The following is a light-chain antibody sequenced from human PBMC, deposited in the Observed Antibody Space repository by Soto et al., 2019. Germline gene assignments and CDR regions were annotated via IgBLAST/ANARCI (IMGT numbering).Light chain of an antibody. CDR1: QSVSVN. J-gene: IGKJ5*01. CDR3: QQYKNWPL. CDR2: DAS. V-gene: IGKV3-15*01. Sequence: EIVMTQSPATLSASPGERVTLSCRVSQSVSVNLAWYQQKPGQAPRLLIYDASTRATGIPVRFSGSGFGTEFTLTISSLQSEDFAVYYCQQYKNWPLFGQGTRLEI.